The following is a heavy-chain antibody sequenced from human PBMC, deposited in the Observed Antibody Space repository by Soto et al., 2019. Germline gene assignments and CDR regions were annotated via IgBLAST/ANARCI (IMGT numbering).Heavy chain of an antibody. V-gene: IGHV1-69*13. Sequence: ASVKVSCKASGGTFSSYAISWVRQAPGQGREWMGGIIPIFGTANYAQKFQGRVTITADESTSTAYMELSSLRSEDTAVYYCARDQGFGYSYGQPFDYWGQGTLVTVSS. CDR3: ARDQGFGYSYGQPFDY. J-gene: IGHJ4*02. CDR1: GGTFSSYA. D-gene: IGHD5-18*01. CDR2: IIPIFGTA.